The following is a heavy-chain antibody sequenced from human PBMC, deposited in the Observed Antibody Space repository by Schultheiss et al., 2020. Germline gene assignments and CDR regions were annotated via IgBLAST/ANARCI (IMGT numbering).Heavy chain of an antibody. V-gene: IGHV3-20*04. Sequence: GGSLRLSCVVSGFTFASYAMSWVRQAPGKGLEWVSGISWNSGSIGYADSVKGRFTISRDNAKNSLYLQMNSLRAEDTAVYYCARALHPGYSYGSPDYWGQGTLVTVSS. CDR2: ISWNSGSI. CDR1: GFTFASYA. J-gene: IGHJ4*02. CDR3: ARALHPGYSYGSPDY. D-gene: IGHD5-18*01.